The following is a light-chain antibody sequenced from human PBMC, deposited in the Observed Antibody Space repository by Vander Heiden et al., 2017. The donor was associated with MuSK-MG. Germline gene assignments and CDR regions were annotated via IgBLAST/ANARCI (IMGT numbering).Light chain of an antibody. CDR2: GVN. J-gene: IGLJ1*01. CDR1: RSDVGAYNF. Sequence: QSVLTQPASVSGSPGQSISISCAGSRSDVGAYNFVSWYQHHPGNAHKLIIYGVNSRPSGVADRFSGSKSGNTASLTNSGTEEEDGADYFGASDTNTSSYVFGGGTKVNVI. CDR3: ASDTNTSSYV. V-gene: IGLV2-14*01.